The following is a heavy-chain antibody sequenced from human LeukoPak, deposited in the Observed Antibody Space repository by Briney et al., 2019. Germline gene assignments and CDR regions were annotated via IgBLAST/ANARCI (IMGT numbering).Heavy chain of an antibody. J-gene: IGHJ3*02. V-gene: IGHV3-11*01. Sequence: GGSLRLSCAASGFTFSDHFMTWVRQAPGKGLEWVSYISSISSVFSYVDSVEGRFTVSRDNSKNSLFLQMNDLRPDDTAVYYCARSIAYGGFDIWGQGTMVTASS. CDR2: ISSISSVF. CDR1: GFTFSDHF. CDR3: ARSIAYGGFDI. D-gene: IGHD4/OR15-4a*01.